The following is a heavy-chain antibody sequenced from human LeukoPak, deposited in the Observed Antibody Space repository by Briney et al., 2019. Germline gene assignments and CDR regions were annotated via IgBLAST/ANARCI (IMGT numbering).Heavy chain of an antibody. CDR2: ISNRGRTI. J-gene: IGHJ3*02. V-gene: IGHV3-48*03. Sequence: GGSLRLSCEASGLTFSSYEMSWVRQAPGKGLEWVSYISNRGRTIYYADSVKGRFTISRDNAKNSLCLQMNSLRVEDTAVYYCARKFAPGAFDIWGQGTMVTVSS. CDR3: ARKFAPGAFDI. CDR1: GLTFSSYE. D-gene: IGHD3-10*01.